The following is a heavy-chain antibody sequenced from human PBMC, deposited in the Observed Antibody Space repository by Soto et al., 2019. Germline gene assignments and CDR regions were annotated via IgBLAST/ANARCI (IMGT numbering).Heavy chain of an antibody. D-gene: IGHD3-9*01. CDR2: LIPMFGTT. Sequence: QVQLVQSGAEVKTPGSSVKVSCKASGGTFSSYSINWVRQAPGQGLEWMGRLIPMFGTTDYAQRFQGRVTFTEDESTSPVSMEVTNLTSEDTAVYYCARAVVLTFTRFYDMDVWGQGTTVTVSS. CDR1: GGTFSSYS. V-gene: IGHV1-69*18. J-gene: IGHJ6*02. CDR3: ARAVVLTFTRFYDMDV.